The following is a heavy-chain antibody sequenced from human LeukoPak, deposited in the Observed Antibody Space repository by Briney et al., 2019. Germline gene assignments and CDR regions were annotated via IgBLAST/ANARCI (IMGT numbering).Heavy chain of an antibody. V-gene: IGHV3-33*01. Sequence: GGSLRLSCAASGFTFSSYGMHWVRQAPGKGLEWVAVIWYDGSNKYYADSVKGRFTISRDNSKNTLYLQMNSLRAEDTAVYYCARGDQLLPFSYFDYWGQGPLVTVSS. CDR3: ARGDQLLPFSYFDY. J-gene: IGHJ4*02. D-gene: IGHD2-2*01. CDR2: IWYDGSNK. CDR1: GFTFSSYG.